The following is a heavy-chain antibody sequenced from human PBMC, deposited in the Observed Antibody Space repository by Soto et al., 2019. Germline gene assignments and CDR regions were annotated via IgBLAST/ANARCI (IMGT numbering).Heavy chain of an antibody. D-gene: IGHD3-10*01. Sequence: GGSLRLSCAASGFTFSSYWMSWVRQAPGKGLEWVANIKQDGSEKYYVDSVKGRFTISRDNAKNSLYLQMNSLRAEDTAVYYCARDHAYYYGSGGTGPREVDYWGQGTLVTVSS. V-gene: IGHV3-7*01. CDR1: GFTFSSYW. CDR2: IKQDGSEK. CDR3: ARDHAYYYGSGGTGPREVDY. J-gene: IGHJ4*02.